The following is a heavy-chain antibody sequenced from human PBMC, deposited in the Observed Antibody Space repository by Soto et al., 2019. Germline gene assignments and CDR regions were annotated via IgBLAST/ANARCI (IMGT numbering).Heavy chain of an antibody. CDR3: ATASGDGFFY. J-gene: IGHJ4*02. CDR2: INPTGPST. CDR1: GYTFTSYY. D-gene: IGHD2-21*01. Sequence: ASVKVSCKASGYTFTSYYIHWVRQAPGQGLEWMGVINPTGPSTNYAQKFQGRVTMTTDTSTSTVYMEVSSLRFEDTAVYYCATASGDGFFYWGQGTMVTVSS. V-gene: IGHV1-46*01.